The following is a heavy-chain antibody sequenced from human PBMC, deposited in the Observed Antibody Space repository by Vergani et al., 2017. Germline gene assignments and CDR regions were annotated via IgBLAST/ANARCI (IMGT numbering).Heavy chain of an antibody. D-gene: IGHD1-26*01. V-gene: IGHV3-33*01. CDR1: GFTFSSYG. J-gene: IGHJ4*02. Sequence: QVQLVESGGGVVQPGRSLRLSCAASGFTFSSYGMHWVRQAPGKGLEWVAVIWYDGSNKYYADYVKGRFTISRDNSKNTLYLQMKSLRAEDTALYYCARVEVTWDADYWGQGTLVTVSS. CDR2: IWYDGSNK. CDR3: ARVEVTWDADY.